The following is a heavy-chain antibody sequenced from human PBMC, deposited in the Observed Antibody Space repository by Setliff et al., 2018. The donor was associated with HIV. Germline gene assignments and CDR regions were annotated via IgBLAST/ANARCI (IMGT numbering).Heavy chain of an antibody. D-gene: IGHD3-10*01. Sequence: GSLRLSCAASGFTFSSYGMHWVRQAPGKGLEWVAVISYDGGNKYYADSVKGRFTISRGNSKNTLYLQMNSLRAEDTAVYYCARSVIGYYYYGMDVWGQGTLVTVSS. CDR3: ARSVIGYYYYGMDV. J-gene: IGHJ6*02. CDR1: GFTFSSYG. CDR2: ISYDGGNK. V-gene: IGHV3-30*19.